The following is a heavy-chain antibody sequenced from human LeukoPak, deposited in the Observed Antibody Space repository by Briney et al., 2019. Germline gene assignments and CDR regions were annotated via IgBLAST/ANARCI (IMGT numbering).Heavy chain of an antibody. Sequence: GGSLRLSCAASGFTIRSNYMGWVRQAPGKGLEWVSVIYSGNSTHYADSVKGRFTISRDNSKNTLYLQMNSLRAEDTAVYYCARALDQWLVGYWGQGTLVTVSS. D-gene: IGHD6-19*01. CDR1: GFTIRSNY. V-gene: IGHV3-66*01. CDR2: IYSGNST. CDR3: ARALDQWLVGY. J-gene: IGHJ4*02.